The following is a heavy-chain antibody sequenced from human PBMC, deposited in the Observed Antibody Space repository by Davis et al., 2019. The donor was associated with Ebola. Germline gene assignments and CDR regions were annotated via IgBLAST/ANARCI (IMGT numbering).Heavy chain of an antibody. V-gene: IGHV3-11*06. CDR3: AQQLGDYGGNALRY. CDR1: GFTFSVYY. D-gene: IGHD4-23*01. CDR2: ISSSASYK. J-gene: IGHJ4*02. Sequence: GGPLRLSCAASGFTFSVYYMSWIRQAPGKGPEWVSSISSSASYKNYADSVKGRFTISRDDAKKSLYLQMDSLRAEDTAVYYCAQQLGDYGGNALRYWGQGTLVSVSS.